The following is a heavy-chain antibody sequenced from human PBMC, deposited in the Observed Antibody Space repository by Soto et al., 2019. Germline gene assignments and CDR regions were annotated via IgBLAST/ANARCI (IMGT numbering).Heavy chain of an antibody. Sequence: SETLSLTCAVSGDSVRSSNWWTWVRLSPGKGLEWIGEIYHLGGTNYNPSLKSRVTISVDMAKNQVSLKLSSVTAADTAVYYCATMKKPRGYYYGLNVWGQGTTVTVSS. V-gene: IGHV4-4*02. CDR2: IYHLGGT. J-gene: IGHJ6*02. CDR1: GDSVRSSNW. CDR3: ATMKKPRGYYYGLNV.